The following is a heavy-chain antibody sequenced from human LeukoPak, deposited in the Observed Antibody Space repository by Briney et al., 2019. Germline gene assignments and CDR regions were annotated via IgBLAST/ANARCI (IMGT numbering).Heavy chain of an antibody. V-gene: IGHV4-4*07. J-gene: IGHJ4*02. CDR2: IYTSGTT. CDR3: ARVYCSGGSCSHFDF. CDR1: GGSISPYY. D-gene: IGHD2-15*01. Sequence: SETLSLTCTVSGGSISPYYWNWVRLPAGKGLEWIGRIYTSGTTDYNPSLKSRVTISLDKSKNQFSLKMSSVTAADTAVYYCARVYCSGGSCSHFDFWGQGTLVTVSS.